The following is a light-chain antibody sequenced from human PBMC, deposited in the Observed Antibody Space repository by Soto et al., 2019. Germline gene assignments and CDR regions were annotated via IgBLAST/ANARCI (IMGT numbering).Light chain of an antibody. CDR2: AAS. J-gene: IGKJ1*01. Sequence: DIQMTQSPSSLSASAGDRVTITCRASQGIRNDLGWYQQKPGKAPKRLIYAASSLQSGVPSRFSGSGSGTEFTLTISSLQSEDFAVYYCQQYNNWPPETFGQGTKVDIK. CDR1: QGIRND. V-gene: IGKV1-17*01. CDR3: QQYNNWPPET.